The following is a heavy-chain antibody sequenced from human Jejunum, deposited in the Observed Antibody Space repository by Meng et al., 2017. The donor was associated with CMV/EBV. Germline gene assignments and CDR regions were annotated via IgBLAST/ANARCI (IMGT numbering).Heavy chain of an antibody. Sequence: HRVPSGAEGKKPWASLKVPCKASGYTFTSYDINWVHKGTGQGLEWIGWMNPNRGTTGYAQKFQGRVTMTRNISKSTAYMDLSSLRSEDTAVYYCATGVADFEYWGQGTLVTVSS. CDR1: GYTFTSYD. J-gene: IGHJ4*02. D-gene: IGHD6-19*01. CDR3: ATGVADFEY. V-gene: IGHV1-8*01. CDR2: MNPNRGTT.